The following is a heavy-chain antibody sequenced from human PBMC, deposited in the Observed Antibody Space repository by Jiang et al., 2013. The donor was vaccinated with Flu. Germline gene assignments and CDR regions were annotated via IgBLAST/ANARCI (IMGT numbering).Heavy chain of an antibody. D-gene: IGHD3-22*01. CDR1: GGTFSSYA. CDR2: IIPIFGTA. J-gene: IGHJ4*02. Sequence: GAEVKKPGSSVKVSCKASGGTFSSYAISWVRQAPGQGLEWMGGIIPIFGTANYAQKFQGRVTITADESTSTAYMELSSLRSEDTAVYYCARVAKSTYYYDSSGYYRYYFDYWGQGTLVTVSS. CDR3: ARVAKSTYYYDSSGYYRYYFDY. V-gene: IGHV1-69*01.